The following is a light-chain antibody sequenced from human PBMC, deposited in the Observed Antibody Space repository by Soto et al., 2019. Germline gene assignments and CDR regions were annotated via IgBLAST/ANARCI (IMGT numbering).Light chain of an antibody. V-gene: IGLV1-44*01. CDR1: SSNIGSTS. CDR2: TND. Sequence: QSVLTQPPSASGTPGQTVTISCSGRSSNIGSTSVNWYQQLPGTAPKLLLYTNDQRPSGVPDRFSGSKSGTSASLAISGLQSEDEADYYCAAWDDSLNAQVFGTGTKVTVL. CDR3: AAWDDSLNAQV. J-gene: IGLJ1*01.